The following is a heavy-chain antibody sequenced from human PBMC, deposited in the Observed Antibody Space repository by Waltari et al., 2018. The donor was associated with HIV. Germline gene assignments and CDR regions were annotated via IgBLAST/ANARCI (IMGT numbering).Heavy chain of an antibody. CDR1: GIAFRNFW. CDR3: ADGYNYRGQF. CDR2: MNQDGSQK. D-gene: IGHD5-12*01. J-gene: IGHJ4*02. Sequence: DVEMRQSGGGIVRPGGSLRLSCSVSGIAFRNFWMTWVRQSPDKGLEWVASMNQDGSQKHYVASVDGRFTISRDNDNNSLILHLREVTVGDTGVYFCADGYNYRGQFWGPGTLVTVSS. V-gene: IGHV3-7*01.